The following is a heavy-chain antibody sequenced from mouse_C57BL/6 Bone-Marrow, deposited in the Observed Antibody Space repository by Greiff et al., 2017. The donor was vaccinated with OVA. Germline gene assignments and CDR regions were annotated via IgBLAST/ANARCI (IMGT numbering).Heavy chain of an antibody. V-gene: IGHV7-1*01. Sequence: EVKVVESGGGLVQSGRSLRLSCATSGFTFSDFYMEWVRQAPGKGLEWIAASRNKANDYTTEYSASVKGRFIVSRDTSQSILYLQMNALRAEDTAIYYCARDAPNYYARDDWGQGTSVTVSA. CDR3: ARDAPNYYARDD. CDR1: GFTFSDFY. J-gene: IGHJ4*01. CDR2: SRNKANDYTT.